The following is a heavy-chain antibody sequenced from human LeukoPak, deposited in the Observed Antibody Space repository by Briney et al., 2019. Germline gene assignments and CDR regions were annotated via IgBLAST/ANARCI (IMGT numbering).Heavy chain of an antibody. CDR3: ARGGCGYYKYYFDY. CDR1: GGSFSGYY. Sequence: SETLSLTCTVYGGSFSGYYWSWIRQPPGKGLEWIGEINHSGSTNYNPSLKSRVTISVDTSKNQFSLKLSSVTAADTAVYYCARGGCGYYKYYFDYWGQGTLVTVSS. D-gene: IGHD3-22*01. J-gene: IGHJ4*02. CDR2: INHSGST. V-gene: IGHV4-34*01.